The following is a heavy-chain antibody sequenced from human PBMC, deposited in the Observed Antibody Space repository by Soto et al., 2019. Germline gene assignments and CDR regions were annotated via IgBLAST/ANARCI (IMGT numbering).Heavy chain of an antibody. CDR1: GFTFSNAW. CDR2: IKSKTDGGTT. CDR3: TTDVTMIVVVITHAFDI. D-gene: IGHD3-22*01. Sequence: EVQLVESGGGLVKPGGSLRLSCAASGFTFSNAWMSWVHQAPGKGLEWVGRIKSKTDGGTTDYAAPVKGRFTISRDDSKNTLYLQMNSLKTEDTAVYYCTTDVTMIVVVITHAFDIWGQGTMVTVSS. J-gene: IGHJ3*02. V-gene: IGHV3-15*01.